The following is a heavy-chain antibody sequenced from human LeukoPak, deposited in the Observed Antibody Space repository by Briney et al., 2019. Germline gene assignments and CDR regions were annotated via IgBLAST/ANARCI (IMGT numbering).Heavy chain of an antibody. CDR1: GYTFTSYA. J-gene: IGHJ4*02. CDR2: INAGNSNT. V-gene: IGHV1-3*01. CDR3: ARSRRDGYKSLE. Sequence: RASVKVSCKASGYTFTSYAMHWVRQAPGQRLEWMGWINAGNSNTKYSQKFQGRVTITRDTSASTAYMELSSLRSEDTAVYYCARSRRDGYKSLEWGQGTLVTVSS. D-gene: IGHD5-24*01.